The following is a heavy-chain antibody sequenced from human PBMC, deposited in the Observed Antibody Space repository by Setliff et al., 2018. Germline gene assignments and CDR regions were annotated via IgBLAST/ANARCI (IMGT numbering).Heavy chain of an antibody. D-gene: IGHD3-16*01. CDR3: ARTTGYRLEGDFDY. V-gene: IGHV3-11*01. CDR1: GFTFSNYY. J-gene: IGHJ4*02. CDR2: VHDSGNPT. Sequence: GSLRLSCAASGFTFSNYYMTWIRQAPGKGLEWISYVHDSGNPTYYADSVKGRFTVSRDNAKNSLYLQMTSLRAEDTAIYYCARTTGYRLEGDFDYWGQGTLVTVSS.